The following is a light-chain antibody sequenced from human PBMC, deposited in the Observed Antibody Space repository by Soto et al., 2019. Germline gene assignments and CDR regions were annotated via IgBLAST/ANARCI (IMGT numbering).Light chain of an antibody. CDR2: HAS. V-gene: IGKV3-15*01. CDR1: QSVSSN. CDR3: QQYNNWPRT. Sequence: MTQSPSTRSVSQGERAALSCRASQSVSSNLAWYQQKPGQAPRLLIYHASTRATAVPARFTASGSGTEFTLTISSLQSEDFAVYYCQQYNNWPRTFGQGTKVDIK. J-gene: IGKJ1*01.